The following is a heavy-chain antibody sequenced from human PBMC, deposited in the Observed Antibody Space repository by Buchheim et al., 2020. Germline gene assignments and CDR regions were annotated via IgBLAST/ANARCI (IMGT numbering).Heavy chain of an antibody. V-gene: IGHV3-48*04. J-gene: IGHJ4*02. D-gene: IGHD6-6*01. Sequence: EVQLLESGGGLIQPGGSLRLSCAVSGFTFRSYSMSWVRQAPGKGLEWVSDISSSGNTKNYADSVKDRFTIYRDNATYSLYVQMNSLRAEDTAVYYCARADHSTSSGFDLWGQGTL. CDR2: ISSSGNTK. CDR3: ARADHSTSSGFDL. CDR1: GFTFRSYS.